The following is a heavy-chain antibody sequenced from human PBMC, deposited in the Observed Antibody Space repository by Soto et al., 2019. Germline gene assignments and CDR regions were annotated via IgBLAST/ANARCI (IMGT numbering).Heavy chain of an antibody. CDR3: ATAAYTPSRGWYEYFDY. CDR2: FDPEDGET. Sequence: GASVKVSCTVSGYTLTELSMHWVRQAPGKGLEWMGGFDPEDGETIYAQKFQGRVTMTEDTSTDTAYMELSSLRSEDTAVYYCATAAYTPSRGWYEYFDYWGQGTLVTVSS. CDR1: GYTLTELS. V-gene: IGHV1-24*01. D-gene: IGHD6-19*01. J-gene: IGHJ4*02.